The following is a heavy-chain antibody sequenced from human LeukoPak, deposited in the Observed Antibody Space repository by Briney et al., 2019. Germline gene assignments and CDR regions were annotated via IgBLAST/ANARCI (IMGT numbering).Heavy chain of an antibody. Sequence: GASVKVSCKASGYIFSSYGISWVRQAPGQGLGWTGWISGYSGNTKYSQRLQGRVSMTTDTSTSTAYMELRSLRSDDTAVYYCARDSLDCSTTSCHSFDPWGQGTLVTVSS. D-gene: IGHD2-2*01. CDR1: GYIFSSYG. J-gene: IGHJ5*02. CDR2: ISGYSGNT. CDR3: ARDSLDCSTTSCHSFDP. V-gene: IGHV1-18*01.